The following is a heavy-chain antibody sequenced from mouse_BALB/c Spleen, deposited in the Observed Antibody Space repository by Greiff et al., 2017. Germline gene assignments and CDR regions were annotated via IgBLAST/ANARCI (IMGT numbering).Heavy chain of an antibody. CDR1: GYTFTSYT. Sequence: VQLQQSGAELARPGASVKMSCKASGYTFTSYTMHWVKQRPGQGLEWIGYINPSSGYTNYNQKFKDKATLTADKSSSTAYMQLSSLTSEDSAVYYCARSGDYEGYFDYWGQGTTLTVSS. CDR3: ARSGDYEGYFDY. D-gene: IGHD2-4*01. CDR2: INPSSGYT. V-gene: IGHV1-4*01. J-gene: IGHJ2*01.